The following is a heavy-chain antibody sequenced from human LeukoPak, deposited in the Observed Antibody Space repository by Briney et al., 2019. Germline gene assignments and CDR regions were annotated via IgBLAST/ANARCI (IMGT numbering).Heavy chain of an antibody. V-gene: IGHV3-48*01. CDR3: ARDRGSSLLRRRDAFDI. J-gene: IGHJ3*02. CDR1: GFTFSSYW. Sequence: GGSLRLSCAASGFTFSSYWMHWVRQAPGKGLEWVSYISSSSSTIYYADSVKGRFTISRDNAKNSLYLQMNSLRAEDTAVYYCARDRGSSLLRRRDAFDIWGQGTMVTVSS. CDR2: ISSSSSTI. D-gene: IGHD3-16*01.